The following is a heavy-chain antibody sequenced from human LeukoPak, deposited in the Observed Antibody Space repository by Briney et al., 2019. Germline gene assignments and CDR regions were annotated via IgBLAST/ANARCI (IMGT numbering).Heavy chain of an antibody. D-gene: IGHD3-3*01. CDR2: IYYSGST. CDR1: GGSISSGSYY. J-gene: IGHJ4*02. CDR3: AGMSPRGVGYYDFWSGYLDY. Sequence: PSETLSLTCTVSGGSISSGSYYWGWIRQPPGKGLEWIGSIYYSGSTYYNPSLKSRVTISVDTSKNQFSLKLSSVTAADTAVYYCAGMSPRGVGYYDFWSGYLDYWGQGTLVTVSS. V-gene: IGHV4-39*01.